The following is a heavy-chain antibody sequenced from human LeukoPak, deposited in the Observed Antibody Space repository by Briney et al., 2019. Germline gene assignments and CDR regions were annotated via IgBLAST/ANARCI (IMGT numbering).Heavy chain of an antibody. V-gene: IGHV4-59*01. CDR1: GGSISSYN. Sequence: PSETLSLTCTVSGGSISSYNWSWIRQPPGKGLEWIGYIYYSGSTNYNPSLKSRVTISVDTSKNQFSLKLSSVTAADTAVYYCASVRGYSYGPPSIWGQGTLVTVSS. J-gene: IGHJ4*02. CDR3: ASVRGYSYGPPSI. CDR2: IYYSGST. D-gene: IGHD5-18*01.